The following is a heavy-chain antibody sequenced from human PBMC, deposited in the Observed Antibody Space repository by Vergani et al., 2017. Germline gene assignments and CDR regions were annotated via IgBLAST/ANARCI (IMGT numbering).Heavy chain of an antibody. CDR1: GFNFSNYY. CDR2: ISSGSSI. CDR3: ATTDQGGNSVFYYGMDV. J-gene: IGHJ6*01. D-gene: IGHD4-23*01. V-gene: IGHV3-11*04. Sequence: QVQLVESGGDLVKPGGSLRLFCAASGFNFSNYYMSWIRQAPGKGLEWVSYISSGSSIYYGNSVMGRFTISRDNAKNSLYLQMNSLRAEDTALYYCATTDQGGNSVFYYGMDVWGQGTTVTVSS.